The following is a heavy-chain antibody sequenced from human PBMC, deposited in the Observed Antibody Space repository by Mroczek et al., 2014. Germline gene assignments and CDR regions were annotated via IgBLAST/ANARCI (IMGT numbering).Heavy chain of an antibody. V-gene: IGHV3-15*01. CDR1: GFTFRDAW. Sequence: ESGGGLVKPGGSLRLSCAASGFTFRDAWMNWVRQAPGKGLEWVGRIKRKTDGGTTDHAAPVKGRFTISRDDSKKTLYLQMNSLENRGHSRVFLTTGSGWFYGDYVPSAFDIVGPRDNGPPSL. J-gene: IGHJ3*02. CDR3: TGSGWFYGDYVPSAFDI. D-gene: IGHD4-17*01. CDR2: IKRKTDGGTT.